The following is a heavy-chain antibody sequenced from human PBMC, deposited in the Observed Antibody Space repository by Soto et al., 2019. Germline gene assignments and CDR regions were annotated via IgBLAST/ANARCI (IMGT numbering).Heavy chain of an antibody. J-gene: IGHJ5*02. D-gene: IGHD3-3*01. Sequence: SETLSLTCTVSGGSIRSYYWSWIRQPPGKGLEWIGYIYYSGSTNYNPSLKSRVTISVDTSKNQFSLKLSSVTAADTAVYYCARGKIIGPWGQGTLVTVSS. CDR3: ARGKIIGP. V-gene: IGHV4-59*01. CDR1: GGSIRSYY. CDR2: IYYSGST.